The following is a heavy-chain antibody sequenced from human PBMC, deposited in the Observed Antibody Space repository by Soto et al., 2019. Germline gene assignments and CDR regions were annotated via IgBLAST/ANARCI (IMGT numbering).Heavy chain of an antibody. CDR3: ARDVIEMATSAYYYYYGMDV. D-gene: IGHD5-12*01. V-gene: IGHV3-21*01. CDR2: ISSSSSYI. CDR1: GFTFSSYS. Sequence: PGGSLRLSCAASGFTFSSYSMNWVRQAPGKGLEWVSSISSSSSYIYYADSVKGRFTISRDNAKNSLYLQMNSLRAEDTTVYYCARDVIEMATSAYYYYYGMDVWGQGTTVTV. J-gene: IGHJ6*02.